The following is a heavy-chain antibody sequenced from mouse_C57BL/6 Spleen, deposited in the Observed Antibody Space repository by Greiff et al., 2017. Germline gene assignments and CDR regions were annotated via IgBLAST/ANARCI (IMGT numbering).Heavy chain of an antibody. J-gene: IGHJ2*01. CDR2: IYPRSGNN. V-gene: IGHV1-81*01. D-gene: IGHD1-1*02. Sequence: QVQLQQSGAELARPGASVKLSCKASGYTFTSYGISWVKQRTGQGLEWIGEIYPRSGNNYYNEKFKGKATLTADKSSSTAYMELRSLTSEDSAVYFCARYLWSYYFDYWGQGTTLTVSS. CDR3: ARYLWSYYFDY. CDR1: GYTFTSYG.